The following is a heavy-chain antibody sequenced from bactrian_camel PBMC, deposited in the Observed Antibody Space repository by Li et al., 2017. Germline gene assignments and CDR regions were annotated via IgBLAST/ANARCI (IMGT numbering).Heavy chain of an antibody. CDR3: AAARTSSEGAWQRLYLGY. Sequence: HVQLVESGGGSAQPGGSLRLTCVASGFTFKNFPMTWVRQRPGQGLEWMGSIMQDSPRTEYAESVKGRFTIVRDVAKNSLYLQMDKLEPEDTAMYYCAAARTSSEGAWQRLYLGYRGQGTQGTV. CDR2: IMQDSPRT. CDR1: GFTFKNFP. J-gene: IGHJ6*01. V-gene: IGHV3-2*01. D-gene: IGHD4*01.